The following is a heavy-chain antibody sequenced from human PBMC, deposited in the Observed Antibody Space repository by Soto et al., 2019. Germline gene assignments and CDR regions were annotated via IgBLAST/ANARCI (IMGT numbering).Heavy chain of an antibody. CDR3: ARVGDSITIFGVAPDY. CDR1: GFTFSDYY. CDR2: ISSSSSYT. V-gene: IGHV3-11*06. D-gene: IGHD3-3*01. Sequence: GGSLRLSCAASGFTFSDYYMSWIRQAPGKGLEWVSYISSSSSYTNYADSVKGRFTISRDNAKNSLYLQMNSLRAEDTAVYYRARVGDSITIFGVAPDYWGQGTLVTVSS. J-gene: IGHJ4*02.